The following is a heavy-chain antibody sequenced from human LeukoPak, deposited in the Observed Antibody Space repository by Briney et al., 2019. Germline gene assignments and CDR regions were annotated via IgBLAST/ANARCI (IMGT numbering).Heavy chain of an antibody. CDR1: GFTFDDYG. CDR2: INWNGGSR. D-gene: IGHD4-17*01. J-gene: IGHJ4*02. V-gene: IGHV3-20*04. Sequence: PGGSLRLSCAASGFTFDDYGMSWGRQAPGKGLEWVSGINWNGGSRDYADSVKGRFTISRDNAKNSLYLQMNSLRAEDTALYYCARDYGDSIDYWGQGTLVTVSS. CDR3: ARDYGDSIDY.